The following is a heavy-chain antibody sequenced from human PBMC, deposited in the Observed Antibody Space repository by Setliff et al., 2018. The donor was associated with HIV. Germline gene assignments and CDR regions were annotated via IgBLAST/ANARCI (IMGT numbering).Heavy chain of an antibody. Sequence: GGSLRLSCAASGFTFSSYSMNWVRQAPGKGLQWVSYISSSSNTKYYADSVKGRFTISRDNAKNSLYLQMDSLRVEDTTVYYCTRKLAPGHGMDVWGQGTTVTVSS. V-gene: IGHV3-48*04. D-gene: IGHD3-3*02. CDR1: GFTFSSYS. CDR3: TRKLAPGHGMDV. CDR2: ISSSSNTK. J-gene: IGHJ6*02.